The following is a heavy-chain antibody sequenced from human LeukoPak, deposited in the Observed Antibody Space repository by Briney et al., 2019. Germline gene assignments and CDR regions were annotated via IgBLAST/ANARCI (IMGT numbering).Heavy chain of an antibody. V-gene: IGHV3-74*01. CDR2: INNDGSIT. Sequence: GGSLRLSCAASGFTFSSYSMHWVRQDPGKGLVWVSHINNDGSITNYADSVEGRFTISRDNAKNTLYLQVNSLRAEDTAVYYCAKDLHYGSADYWGQGTLVTVSS. D-gene: IGHD3-10*01. CDR1: GFTFSSYS. J-gene: IGHJ4*02. CDR3: AKDLHYGSADY.